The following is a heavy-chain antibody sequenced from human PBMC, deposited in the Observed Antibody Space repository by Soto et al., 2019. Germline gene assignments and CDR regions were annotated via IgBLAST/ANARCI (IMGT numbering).Heavy chain of an antibody. CDR2: ISGSGGST. CDR3: AIGEQVVGWYLGDY. D-gene: IGHD6-6*01. Sequence: EVQLLESGGGLVQPGGSLRLSCAASGFTFSSYAMSWVRQAPGKGLEWVSAISGSGGSTYYADSVKGRFTISRDNPKNALYRHTDSLSGEDTAVDYSAIGEQVVGWYLGDYWGQRTLVTVGS. CDR1: GFTFSSYA. J-gene: IGHJ4*02. V-gene: IGHV3-23*01.